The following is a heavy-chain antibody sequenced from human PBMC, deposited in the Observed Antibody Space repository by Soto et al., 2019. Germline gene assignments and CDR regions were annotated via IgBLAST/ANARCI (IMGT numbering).Heavy chain of an antibody. CDR1: GYTFTSYG. CDR3: ARAGYYDSSGYYPFDY. V-gene: IGHV1-18*01. J-gene: IGHJ4*02. CDR2: ISAYNGNT. Sequence: QVQLVQSGAEVKKPGASVKVSCKASGYTFTSYGISWVRQAPGQGLEWMGWISAYNGNTNYAQKLQGRVTMTTDTTRSTDYMERRSLRSDDTAVYYCARAGYYDSSGYYPFDYWGQGTLVTVSS. D-gene: IGHD3-22*01.